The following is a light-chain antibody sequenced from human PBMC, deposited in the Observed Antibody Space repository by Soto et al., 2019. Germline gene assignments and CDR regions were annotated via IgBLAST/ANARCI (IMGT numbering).Light chain of an antibody. CDR3: ASWDDSLNGMV. CDR2: SNV. CDR1: NSNIRSNT. J-gene: IGLJ2*01. Sequence: QSVLTQAPSVSGTSGQRVTISCSGSNSNIRSNTVKWYKQLPGAAPKLLIYSNVERPSGVPDRFSGSKSGSSASLAISGLQSDDEADYYCASWDDSLNGMVFGGGTKLTVL. V-gene: IGLV1-44*01.